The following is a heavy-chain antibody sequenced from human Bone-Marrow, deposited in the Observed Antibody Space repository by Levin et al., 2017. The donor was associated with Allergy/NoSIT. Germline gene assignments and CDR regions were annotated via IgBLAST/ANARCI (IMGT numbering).Heavy chain of an antibody. CDR1: GYNFSNYW. CDR2: IYPDDSDT. Sequence: GESLKISCKGSGYNFSNYWIGWVRQMPGKGLEWMGIIYPDDSDTRYSPSFPGQVTISADKSISTASLQWSSLKASDTAMYYCERHRSGTTALDYWGQGTLITVSS. CDR3: ERHRSGTTALDY. J-gene: IGHJ4*02. V-gene: IGHV5-51*01. D-gene: IGHD1-7*01.